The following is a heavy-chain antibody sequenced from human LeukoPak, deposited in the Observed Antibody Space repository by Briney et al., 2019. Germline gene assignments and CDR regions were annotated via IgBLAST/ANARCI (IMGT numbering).Heavy chain of an antibody. D-gene: IGHD3-22*01. CDR3: AKDYRFLLSPYYFDY. J-gene: IGHJ4*02. CDR2: ISYDGSNK. CDR1: GFTFSSYG. V-gene: IGHV3-30*18. Sequence: PGGSLRLSCAASGFTFSSYGMHWVRQAPGKGLEWVAVISYDGSNKYYADSVKGRFTISRDNSKNTLYLQMNSLRAEDTAVYYCAKDYRFLLSPYYFDYWGQGTLVTVSS.